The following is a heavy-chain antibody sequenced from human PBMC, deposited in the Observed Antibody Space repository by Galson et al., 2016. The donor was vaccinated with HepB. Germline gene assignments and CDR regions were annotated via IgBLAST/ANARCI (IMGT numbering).Heavy chain of an antibody. V-gene: IGHV3-9*01. Sequence: SLRLSCAVSGFTFADYVMHWVWQPPGKCLAWVSSSNWSGDDLVYADSVKGRFTVSRDNTKNSLFLEMNSLRAEDTALYFCAGRRGARFDHWGQGTLVTVSS. D-gene: IGHD3-10*01. CDR2: SNWSGDDL. J-gene: IGHJ4*02. CDR3: AGRRGARFDH. CDR1: GFTFADYV.